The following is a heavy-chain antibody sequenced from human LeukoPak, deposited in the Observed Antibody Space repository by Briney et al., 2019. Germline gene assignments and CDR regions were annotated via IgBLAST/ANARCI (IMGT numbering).Heavy chain of an antibody. CDR1: GFTFSTYT. D-gene: IGHD3-16*01. CDR2: ISGSSSYI. Sequence: PGGSLRLSCAASGFTFSTYTMNWVRQAPGKGLEWVSSISGSSSYIYYTDSLKGRFTISRDNAKNSLYLQMNSLRAEDTAVYYCARDLEGGFDYWGQGTLVTVSS. CDR3: ARDLEGGFDY. V-gene: IGHV3-21*01. J-gene: IGHJ4*02.